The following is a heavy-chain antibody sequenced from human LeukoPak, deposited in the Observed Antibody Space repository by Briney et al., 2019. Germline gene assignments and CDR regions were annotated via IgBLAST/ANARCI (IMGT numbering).Heavy chain of an antibody. J-gene: IGHJ5*02. CDR3: ATEAIGRVGWFDP. Sequence: PSETLSPTCTVSGGSISSYYWSWIRQPPGKGLEWIGYIYYSGSTNYNPSLKSRVTISVDTSKNQFSLKLSSVTAADTAVYYCATEAIGRVGWFDPWGQGTLVTVSS. CDR1: GGSISSYY. D-gene: IGHD3/OR15-3a*01. CDR2: IYYSGST. V-gene: IGHV4-59*01.